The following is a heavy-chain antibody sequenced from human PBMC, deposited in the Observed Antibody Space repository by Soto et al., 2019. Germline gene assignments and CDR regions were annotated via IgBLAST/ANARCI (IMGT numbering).Heavy chain of an antibody. V-gene: IGHV4-30-2*01. CDR1: GGYISIGGYT. CDR3: ARGASPGLTGTTRFAP. D-gene: IGHD1-7*01. Sequence: SETLSLTCAVSGGYISIGGYTWSWIRQPPGKGLEWIGYIYHSGSTYYNPSLKSRVTISVDRSKNQFSLKLSSVTAADTAVYFCARGASPGLTGTTRFAPWGQGTLVTVSS. CDR2: IYHSGST. J-gene: IGHJ5*02.